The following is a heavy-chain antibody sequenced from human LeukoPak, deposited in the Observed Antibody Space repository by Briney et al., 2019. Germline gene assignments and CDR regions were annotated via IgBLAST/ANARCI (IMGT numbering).Heavy chain of an antibody. CDR3: AKVTTVVGFDY. V-gene: IGHV3-30*18. CDR2: ISYDGSNK. D-gene: IGHD4-23*01. CDR1: GFTFSSYG. J-gene: IGHJ4*02. Sequence: GRSLRLSCAASGFTFSSYGMHWVRQAPGKGLEWVAVISYDGSNKYYAGSVKGRFTISRDNSKNTLYLQMNSLRAEDTAVYYCAKVTTVVGFDYWGQGTLVTVSS.